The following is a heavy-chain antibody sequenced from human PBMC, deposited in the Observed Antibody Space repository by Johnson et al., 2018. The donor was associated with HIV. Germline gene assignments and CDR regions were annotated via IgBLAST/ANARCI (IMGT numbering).Heavy chain of an antibody. J-gene: IGHJ3*02. CDR2: ISSSGSTI. Sequence: QVQLVESGGGLVKPGGSLRLSCAASGFTFSDYYMSWIRQAPGKGLEWVSYISSSGSTIYYADSVKGRFTISRDNAKNSLYLQMNSLRAEDTAVYYCAKEEEDAIRLRCAFDIWGQGTMVIVSS. CDR3: AKEEEDAIRLRCAFDI. CDR1: GFTFSDYY. D-gene: IGHD2-8*01. V-gene: IGHV3-11*04.